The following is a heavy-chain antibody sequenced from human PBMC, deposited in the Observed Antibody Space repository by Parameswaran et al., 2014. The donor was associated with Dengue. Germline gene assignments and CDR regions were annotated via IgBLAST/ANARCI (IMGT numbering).Heavy chain of an antibody. J-gene: IGHJ4*02. CDR2: IKQDGSEK. D-gene: IGHD2-21*01. CDR1: GFTFSNHW. V-gene: IGHV3-7*04. CDR3: TRDHGMCGGDCHNFDY. Sequence: GESLKISCAASGFTFSNHWMSWVRQAPGKGLEWVANIKQDGSEKYYVDSVKGRFTISRDNAKNSLYLQMNSLRAEDTAVYYCTRDHGMCGGDCHNFDYWGQGTLVTVSS.